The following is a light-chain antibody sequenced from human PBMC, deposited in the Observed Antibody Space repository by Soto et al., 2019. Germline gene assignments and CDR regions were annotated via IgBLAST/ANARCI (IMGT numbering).Light chain of an antibody. CDR1: QIVSSSS. CDR2: GAS. V-gene: IGKV3-20*01. CDR3: QHYGTSWWT. J-gene: IGKJ1*01. Sequence: EIVLTQSPATLSFSPCEIATLSCSSIQIVSSSSLAWYQQKPGQAPRLLISGASGRATGIPVRFSSSGSETDFTLTISRLEPEDFAAYYCQHYGTSWWTFGQGTKVDIK.